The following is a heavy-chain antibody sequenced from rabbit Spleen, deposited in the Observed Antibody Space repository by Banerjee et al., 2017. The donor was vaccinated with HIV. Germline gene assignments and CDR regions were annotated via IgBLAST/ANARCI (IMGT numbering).Heavy chain of an antibody. D-gene: IGHD7-1*01. V-gene: IGHV1S40*01. CDR3: ARDTGTSFSTYGMDL. CDR1: GFSFSSNYY. Sequence: QSLEESGGDLVKPGASLTPTCTASGFSFSSNYYMCWVRQAPGKGLEWIACIYAGSSGSTYYASWAKGRFTLSKTSSTTVTLQMTSLTAADTATYFCARDTGTSFSTYGMDLWGQGTLVTVS. CDR2: IYAGSSGST. J-gene: IGHJ6*01.